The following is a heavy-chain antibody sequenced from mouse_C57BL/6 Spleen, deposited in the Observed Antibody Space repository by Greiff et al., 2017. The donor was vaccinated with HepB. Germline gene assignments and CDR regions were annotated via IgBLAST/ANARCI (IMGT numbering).Heavy chain of an antibody. CDR1: GFTFSSYA. V-gene: IGHV5-9-1*02. J-gene: IGHJ2*01. CDR3: TRVSYSNYLDY. D-gene: IGHD2-5*01. Sequence: DVMLVESGEGLVKPGGSLKLSCAASGFTFSSYAMSWVRQTPEKRLEWVAYISSGGDYIYYADTVKGRFTISRDNARNTLYLQMSSLKSEDTAMYYCTRVSYSNYLDYWGQGTTLTVSS. CDR2: ISSGGDYI.